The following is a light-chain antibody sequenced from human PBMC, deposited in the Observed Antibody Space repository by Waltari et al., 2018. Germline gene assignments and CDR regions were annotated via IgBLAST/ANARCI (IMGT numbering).Light chain of an antibody. CDR2: GAS. Sequence: SCRARQSFSSSYLAWYQQKPGQAPRLLIYGASSRATGIPDRFSGSGSGTDFTLTISRLEPEDFAVYYCQQYGSSPRTFGQGTKVEIK. V-gene: IGKV3-20*01. J-gene: IGKJ1*01. CDR1: QSFSSSY. CDR3: QQYGSSPRT.